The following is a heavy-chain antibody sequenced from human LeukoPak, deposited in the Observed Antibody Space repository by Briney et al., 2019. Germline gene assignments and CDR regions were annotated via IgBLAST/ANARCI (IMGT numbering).Heavy chain of an antibody. CDR3: ARAITPAMVNYYYMDV. Sequence: SETLSLTCTVSGYSISSGYYWGWVRQSPGKGLEWVGTVYHSGSTYYNPSLRSRVTISVDTSKNQFSLKLSSVTAADTAVYYCARAITPAMVNYYYMDVWGKGTTVTVSS. CDR2: VYHSGST. V-gene: IGHV4-38-2*02. D-gene: IGHD4/OR15-4a*01. J-gene: IGHJ6*03. CDR1: GYSISSGYY.